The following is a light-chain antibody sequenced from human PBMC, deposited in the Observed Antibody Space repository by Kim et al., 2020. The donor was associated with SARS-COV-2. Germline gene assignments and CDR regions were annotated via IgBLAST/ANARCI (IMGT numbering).Light chain of an antibody. CDR3: QQYNSYPRT. CDR1: QGISSW. J-gene: IGKJ1*01. Sequence: THSPSSLSASVGDRVTITCRASQGISSWFAWYQQKPGKAPKPLIYTASSLESGVPSRFSGSGSGTEFTLTISSLQPDDFATYYCQQYNSYPRTFGQGTKVDIK. V-gene: IGKV1-5*03. CDR2: TAS.